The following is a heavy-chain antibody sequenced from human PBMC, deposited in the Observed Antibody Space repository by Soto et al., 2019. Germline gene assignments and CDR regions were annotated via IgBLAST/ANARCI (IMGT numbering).Heavy chain of an antibody. Sequence: SEALALSCNVSGGSISSYYWSWIRQPPGKGLEWIGYIYYSGSTNYNPSLKSRVTISVDTSKNQFSLKLSSVTAADTAVYYCASTRTAIDNWFDPWGQGTLVTVSS. CDR3: ASTRTAIDNWFDP. J-gene: IGHJ5*02. CDR2: IYYSGST. CDR1: GGSISSYY. D-gene: IGHD5-18*01. V-gene: IGHV4-59*01.